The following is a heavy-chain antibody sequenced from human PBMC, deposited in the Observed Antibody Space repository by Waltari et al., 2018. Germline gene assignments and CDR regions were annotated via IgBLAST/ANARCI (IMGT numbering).Heavy chain of an antibody. V-gene: IGHV3-30-3*01. Sequence: QVQLVESGGGVVQPGRSLRLSCTASGFTFSRHAMYWVRQAPGDGLQCVAVLSSDGSGKDYADSVKCRFTVSRDNSMNIVSLHIDSLRVDDTAVYYCAREMALDSHAYDFWGQGTLVTVSS. D-gene: IGHD2-8*01. CDR2: LSSDGSGK. CDR1: GFTFSRHA. CDR3: AREMALDSHAYDF. J-gene: IGHJ4*02.